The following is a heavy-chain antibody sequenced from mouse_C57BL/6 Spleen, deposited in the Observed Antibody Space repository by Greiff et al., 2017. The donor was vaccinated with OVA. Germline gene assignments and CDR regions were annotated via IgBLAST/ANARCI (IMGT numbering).Heavy chain of an antibody. CDR2: ISNLAYSI. V-gene: IGHV5-15*01. CDR1: GFTFSDYG. CDR3: ARQNSYRYFDV. J-gene: IGHJ1*03. Sequence: EVKLVESGGGLVQPGGSLKLSCAASGFTFSDYGMAWVRQAQRKGPDWVAFISNLAYSIYYADNVTGRFTISRENAKNTLYLEMSSLRSEDTAMYYCARQNSYRYFDVWGTGTTVTVSS.